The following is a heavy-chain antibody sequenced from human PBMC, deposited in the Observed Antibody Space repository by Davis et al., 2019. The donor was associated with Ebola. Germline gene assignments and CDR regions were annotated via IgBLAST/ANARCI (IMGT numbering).Heavy chain of an antibody. Sequence: SVKVSCKASGGTFSSYAISWVRQAPGQGLEWMGGIIPIFGTANYAQKFQGRVTITRDTSASTAYMELSSLRSEDTAVYYCARPHLGYCSGGSCYSGGWFDPWGQGTLVTVSS. CDR2: IIPIFGTA. CDR1: GGTFSSYA. D-gene: IGHD2-15*01. V-gene: IGHV1-69*05. CDR3: ARPHLGYCSGGSCYSGGWFDP. J-gene: IGHJ5*02.